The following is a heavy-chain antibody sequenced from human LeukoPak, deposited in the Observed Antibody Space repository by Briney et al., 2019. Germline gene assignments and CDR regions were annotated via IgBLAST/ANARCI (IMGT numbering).Heavy chain of an antibody. CDR2: ISWNSGSI. D-gene: IGHD5-18*01. J-gene: IGHJ4*02. CDR3: AKAIAYTAMVTSFDY. CDR1: GFTFDDYA. V-gene: IGHV3-9*03. Sequence: GGSLRLSXAASGFTFDDYAMHWVRQAPGKGLEWVSGISWNSGSIGYADSVKGRFTISRDNAKNSLYLQMNSLRAEDMALYYCAKAIAYTAMVTSFDYWGQGTLVTVSS.